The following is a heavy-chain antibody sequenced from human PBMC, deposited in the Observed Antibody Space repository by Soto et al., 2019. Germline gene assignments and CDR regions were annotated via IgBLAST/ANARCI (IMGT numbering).Heavy chain of an antibody. CDR2: MNPNSGNT. Sequence: ASVKVSCKASGYTFTSYDINWVRQATGQGLEWMGWMNPNSGNTGYAQKFKGRVTMTRNTSISTAYMELSSLRSEDTAVYYCARGTVVPAAIDYMDVWGKGTTVTVSS. J-gene: IGHJ6*03. CDR3: ARGTVVPAAIDYMDV. CDR1: GYTFTSYD. V-gene: IGHV1-8*01. D-gene: IGHD2-2*01.